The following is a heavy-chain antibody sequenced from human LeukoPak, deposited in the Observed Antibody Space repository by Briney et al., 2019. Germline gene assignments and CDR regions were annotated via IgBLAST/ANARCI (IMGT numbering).Heavy chain of an antibody. D-gene: IGHD2-2*01. J-gene: IGHJ2*01. V-gene: IGHV4-4*07. CDR3: ARAGYCSSTSCRRDFDL. CDR2: IYTSGST. CDR1: GGSISSYY. Sequence: SETLSLTCTVSGGSISSYYWSWIRQPAGKRLEWIGRIYTSGSTNYNPSLKSRVTMSVDTSKNQFSLKLSSVTAADTAVYYCARAGYCSSTSCRRDFDLWGRGTLVTVSS.